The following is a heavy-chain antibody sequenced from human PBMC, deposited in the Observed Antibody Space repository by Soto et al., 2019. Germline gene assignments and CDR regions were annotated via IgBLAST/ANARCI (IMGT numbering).Heavy chain of an antibody. D-gene: IGHD2-8*02. V-gene: IGHV4-34*01. J-gene: IGHJ4*02. CDR3: ASNNITGLFDY. CDR2: INHSGST. CDR1: GGSFSGYS. Sequence: QVQLQQWGAGLLKPSETLSLTCAVYGGSFSGYSWTWIRQPPGTGLEWIGEINHSGSTNYNPSLRGRVTVAVDTSKNQFSLKLTSVTAAHTAVYCCASNNITGLFDYWGQGTLVTVS.